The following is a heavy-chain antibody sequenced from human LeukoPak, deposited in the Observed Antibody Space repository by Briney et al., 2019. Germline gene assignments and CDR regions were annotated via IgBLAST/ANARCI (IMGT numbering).Heavy chain of an antibody. J-gene: IGHJ4*02. V-gene: IGHV4-38-2*01. CDR3: ARRRGRSYDILTCNSNYFDY. Sequence: SETLSLTCAVSGYSISSGYYWGWIRQPPGKGLEWIGSIYHSGSTYYNPSLKSRVTISVDTSKNQFSLKLSSVTAADTAVYYCARRRGRSYDILTCNSNYFDYWGQGTLVTVSS. CDR1: GYSISSGYY. CDR2: IYHSGST. D-gene: IGHD3-9*01.